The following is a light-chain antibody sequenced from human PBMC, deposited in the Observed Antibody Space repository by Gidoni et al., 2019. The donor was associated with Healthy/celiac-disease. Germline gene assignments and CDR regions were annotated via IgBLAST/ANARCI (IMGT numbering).Light chain of an antibody. CDR1: SSDVGSYNL. Sequence: QSALTQPASVSGSPGQAITSSCTGTSSDVGSYNLVSWYQQHPGKAPKLMIYEGSKRPSGVSNRFSGSKSGNTASLTISGLQAEDEADYYCCSYAGSRDVFGTGTKVTVL. J-gene: IGLJ1*01. CDR3: CSYAGSRDV. V-gene: IGLV2-23*01. CDR2: EGS.